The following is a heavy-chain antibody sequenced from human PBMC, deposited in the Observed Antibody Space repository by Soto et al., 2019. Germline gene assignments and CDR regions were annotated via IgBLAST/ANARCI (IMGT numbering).Heavy chain of an antibody. CDR1: GYTFTNFD. Sequence: ASVKVSCKASGYTFTNFDINWVRQASGQGLEWLGWMNPNSGNAGYAQKFQGRVTMTRNTSISTAYMELTSLTSEDTAVYFCARVPSYYYIHMDVWGKGTSVTVSS. J-gene: IGHJ6*03. V-gene: IGHV1-8*01. CDR3: ARVPSYYYIHMDV. CDR2: MNPNSGNA.